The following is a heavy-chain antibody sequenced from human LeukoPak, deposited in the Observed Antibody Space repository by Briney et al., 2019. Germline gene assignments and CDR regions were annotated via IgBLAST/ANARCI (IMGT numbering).Heavy chain of an antibody. CDR1: GGSFSGYY. CDR2: INHSGST. Sequence: SETLSLTCAVYGGSFSGYYWSWIRQPPGKGLEWIGEINHSGSTNYNPSLKSRVTIPVDTSKNQFSLKLSSVTAADTAVYYCARGSPSYDYVWGSYRYPYYFDYWGQGTLVTVSS. CDR3: ARGSPSYDYVWGSYRYPYYFDY. D-gene: IGHD3-16*02. J-gene: IGHJ4*02. V-gene: IGHV4-34*01.